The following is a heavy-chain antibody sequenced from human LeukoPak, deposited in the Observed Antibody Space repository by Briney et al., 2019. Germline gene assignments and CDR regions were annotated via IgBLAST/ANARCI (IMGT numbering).Heavy chain of an antibody. CDR1: GYTFTNSA. J-gene: IGHJ4*02. D-gene: IGHD2-2*01. Sequence: ASVKVSCKVSGYTFTNSAMHWVRPAPGQRLEWMGWINAGNGNTKYSQRFQGRVTITRDTSASTAYMELSSLRSEDTAVYFCARDLIVPAASDYWGQGTLVTVSS. V-gene: IGHV1-3*01. CDR3: ARDLIVPAASDY. CDR2: INAGNGNT.